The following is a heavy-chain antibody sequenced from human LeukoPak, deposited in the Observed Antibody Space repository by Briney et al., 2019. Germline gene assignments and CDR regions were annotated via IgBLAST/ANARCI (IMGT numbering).Heavy chain of an antibody. CDR1: GFTLSSYA. J-gene: IGHJ4*02. Sequence: GGYLRLSCAASGFTLSSYAMSWVRQAPGKGLEWVSAISDSGNTYHADSVKGWFTISRDSSKNTLYLQMNRLRAEDAAVYYCAKAPVSTCSGAYCYPFDYWGQGTLVTVSS. CDR2: ISDSGNT. D-gene: IGHD2-21*01. CDR3: AKAPVSTCSGAYCYPFDY. V-gene: IGHV3-23*01.